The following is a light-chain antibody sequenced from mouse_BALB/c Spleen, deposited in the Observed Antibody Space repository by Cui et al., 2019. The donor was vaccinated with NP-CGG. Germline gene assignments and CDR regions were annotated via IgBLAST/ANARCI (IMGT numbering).Light chain of an antibody. CDR2: GTN. Sequence: QAVVTQEYALTTSPGETVTLTCRSSTGAVTTSNYANWVQEKPEHLFTGLIGGTNNRAPGVPARFSGSLIGDKAALTITGAQTEDEAIYFCARWYSNHWVFGGGTKLTVL. CDR1: TGAVTTSNY. V-gene: IGLV1*01. CDR3: ARWYSNHWV. J-gene: IGLJ1*01.